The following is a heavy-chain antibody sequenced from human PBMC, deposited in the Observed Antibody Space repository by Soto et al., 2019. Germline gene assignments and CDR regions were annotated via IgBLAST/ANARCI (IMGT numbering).Heavy chain of an antibody. CDR3: AKGDNLGPKTGYAFDP. J-gene: IGHJ5*02. D-gene: IGHD5-12*01. V-gene: IGHV4-31*03. CDR2: IYYSGST. Sequence: SETLSLTCTVSGGSISSGGYYWSWIRQHPGKGLEWIGYIYYSGSTYYNPSLKSRVTISVDTSKNQFSLQLNSVTPEDTAVYFCAKGDNLGPKTGYAFDPWGQGIMVTVSS. CDR1: GGSISSGGYY.